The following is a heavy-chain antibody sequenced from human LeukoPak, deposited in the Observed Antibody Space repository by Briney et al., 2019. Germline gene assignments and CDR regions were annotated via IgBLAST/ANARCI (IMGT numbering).Heavy chain of an antibody. D-gene: IGHD1-1*01. V-gene: IGHV4-34*01. CDR1: GGSFSGYY. CDR3: ARGYKVWNYYMDV. CDR2: INHSGST. Sequence: SETLSLTWAVYGGSFSGYYCSWLRQPPGKGLEWIGEINHSGSTNNNPSLKSRVTISVDTSKNQFSLKLSSVTAADTAVYYCARGYKVWNYYMDVWGKGTTVTVSS. J-gene: IGHJ6*03.